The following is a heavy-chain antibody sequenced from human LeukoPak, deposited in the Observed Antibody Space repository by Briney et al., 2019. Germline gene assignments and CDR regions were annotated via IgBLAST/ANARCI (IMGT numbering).Heavy chain of an antibody. Sequence: GSLRLSCAASGFTFSSYDMHWVRQATGKGLEWVSAIGTAGDTYYPGSVKGRFTISRENAKNSLYLQMNSLRAEDTAVYFCAKTFSAEMATNFDYWGQGTLVTVSS. V-gene: IGHV3-13*04. CDR1: GFTFSSYD. CDR2: IGTAGDT. CDR3: AKTFSAEMATNFDY. J-gene: IGHJ4*02. D-gene: IGHD5-24*01.